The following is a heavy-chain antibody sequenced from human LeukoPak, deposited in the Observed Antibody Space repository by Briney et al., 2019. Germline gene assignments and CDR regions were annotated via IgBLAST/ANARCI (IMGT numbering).Heavy chain of an antibody. J-gene: IGHJ3*02. CDR3: ARVQGYCSSTSCYDPDDAFDI. D-gene: IGHD2-2*01. Sequence: EASVKVSCKASGGTFSSYAISWVRQAPGQGLEWMGGIIPIFGTANYAQKFQGRVTITTDESTRTAYMELSSLRSEDTAVYYCARVQGYCSSTSCYDPDDAFDIWGQGTMVTVSS. CDR1: GGTFSSYA. CDR2: IIPIFGTA. V-gene: IGHV1-69*05.